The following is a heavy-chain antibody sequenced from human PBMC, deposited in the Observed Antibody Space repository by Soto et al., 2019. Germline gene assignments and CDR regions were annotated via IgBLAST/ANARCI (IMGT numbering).Heavy chain of an antibody. Sequence: SVPTMLNTTKTLTLTCTFSGFSLTTSEIFVTWIRQPPGKALEWLALIGGDDHKFYSTSLTTRLTLSKQTSKNQVVLTLTNIKPVDTRACFGARVGRWGTSDRMQIVSCGLAIMD. CDR1: GFSLTTSEIF. V-gene: IGHV2-70*01. D-gene: IGHD3-16*01. CDR2: IGGDDHK. J-gene: IGHJ6*03. CDR3: ARVGRWGTSDRMQIVSCGLAIMD.